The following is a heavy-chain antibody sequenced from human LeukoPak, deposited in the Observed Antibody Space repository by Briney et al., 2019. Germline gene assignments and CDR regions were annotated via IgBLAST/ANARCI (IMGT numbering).Heavy chain of an antibody. D-gene: IGHD4/OR15-4a*01. V-gene: IGHV1-8*01. CDR3: ARGSRVLQYRY. J-gene: IGHJ4*02. CDR2: MNPNSGNT. Sequence: WMGWMNPNSGNTGYAQKFQGRVTMTRNTSISTAYMELSSLRSEDTAVYYCARGSRVLQYRYWGQGTLVTVSS.